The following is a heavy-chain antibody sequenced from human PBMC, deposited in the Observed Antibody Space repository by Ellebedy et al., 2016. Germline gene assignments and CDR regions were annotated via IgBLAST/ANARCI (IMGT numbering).Heavy chain of an antibody. J-gene: IGHJ4*02. CDR3: AGGRFGESDY. V-gene: IGHV4-59*08. CDR1: GGSISSYY. CDR2: IYYSGST. D-gene: IGHD3-10*01. Sequence: SETLSLTXTVSGGSISSYYWSWIRQPPGKGLEWIGYIYYSGSTNYNPSLKSRVTISVDTSKNQFSLKLSSVTAADTAVYYCAGGRFGESDYWGQGTLVTVSS.